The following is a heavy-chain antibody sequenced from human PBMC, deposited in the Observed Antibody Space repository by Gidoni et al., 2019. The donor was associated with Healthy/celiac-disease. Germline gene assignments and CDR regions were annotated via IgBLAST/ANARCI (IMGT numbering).Heavy chain of an antibody. CDR2: INHSGST. D-gene: IGHD3-10*01. J-gene: IGHJ6*02. CDR1: GGSFSGYY. V-gene: IGHV4-34*01. CDR3: ARGFYRGTLHGMDV. Sequence: QVQLQQWGAGRLKPSETLSLTCAVYGGSFSGYYWSWIRQPPGKGLEWIGEINHSGSTNYNPSLKSRVTISVDTSKNQFSLKLSSVTAADTAVYYCARGFYRGTLHGMDVWGQGTTVTVSS.